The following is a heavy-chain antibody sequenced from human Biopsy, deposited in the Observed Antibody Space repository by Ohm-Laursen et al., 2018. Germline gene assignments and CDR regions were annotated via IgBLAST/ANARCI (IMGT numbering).Heavy chain of an antibody. J-gene: IGHJ4*01. Sequence: RALSLSCLASGFIFSDYGMHWVRQAPGRGLAWVAGISGSSNNIIYADSVRGRFTISRDNAKSSLYLEMNSLRSEDTAFYYCTKRRTAVRPFDSWGHGTLVTVSS. CDR3: TKRRTAVRPFDS. V-gene: IGHV3-9*01. D-gene: IGHD6-25*01. CDR1: GFIFSDYG. CDR2: ISGSSNNI.